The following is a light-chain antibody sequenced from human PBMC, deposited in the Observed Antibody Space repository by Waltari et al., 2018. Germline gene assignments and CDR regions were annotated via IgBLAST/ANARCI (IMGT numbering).Light chain of an antibody. CDR3: QQYGSSPWT. Sequence: DIVLTQSPGTRSFSPGERATLSCRASRSVDSIFLAWYQQKPGQAPRLLIYGASSGAAGIPDRFSGSGSGTDFTLTIRRLEPEDFAVYYCQQYGSSPWTFGQGTKVEFK. V-gene: IGKV3-20*01. J-gene: IGKJ1*01. CDR2: GAS. CDR1: RSVDSIF.